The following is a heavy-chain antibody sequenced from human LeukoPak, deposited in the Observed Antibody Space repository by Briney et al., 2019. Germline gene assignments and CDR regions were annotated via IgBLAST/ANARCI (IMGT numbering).Heavy chain of an antibody. CDR1: GFTFSSYA. Sequence: GGSLRLSCAASGFTFSSYAMHWVRQAPGKGLEWVAVISYDGSNKYYADSVKGRFTISRDNSKNTLYLQMNSLRAEDTAVYYCARDLIGDGDYWGQGTLVTVSS. J-gene: IGHJ4*02. V-gene: IGHV3-30-3*01. CDR3: ARDLIGDGDY. CDR2: ISYDGSNK. D-gene: IGHD3-10*01.